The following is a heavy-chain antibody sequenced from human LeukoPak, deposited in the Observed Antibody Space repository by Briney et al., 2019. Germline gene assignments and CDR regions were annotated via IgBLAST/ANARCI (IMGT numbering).Heavy chain of an antibody. J-gene: IGHJ3*02. CDR2: INPSGDNT. CDR3: ASQYYYDSSGYKQDHDAFDI. D-gene: IGHD3-22*01. V-gene: IGHV1-46*01. CDR1: GYTFTNYY. Sequence: ASVKVSCKASGYTFTNYYIHWVRQAPGQGLEWMGIINPSGDNTWYAQKFQGRVTMTRDMSTSTAYMELSSLRSEDTAVYYCASQYYYDSSGYKQDHDAFDIWGQGTMVTVSS.